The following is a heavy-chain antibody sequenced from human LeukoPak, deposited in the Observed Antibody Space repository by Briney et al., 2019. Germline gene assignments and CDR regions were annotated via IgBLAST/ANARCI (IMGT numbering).Heavy chain of an antibody. J-gene: IGHJ3*02. CDR2: IYYSGST. CDR1: GGSISSGDYY. V-gene: IGHV4-30-4*08. CDR3: AREAPITMTGYAFDI. Sequence: SETLSLTCTVSGGSISSGDYYWSWIRQPPGKGLEWIGYIYYSGSTYYNPSLKSRVTISVDTSKNQFSLNLSSVTAADTAVYFCAREAPITMTGYAFDIWGQGTMVTVSS. D-gene: IGHD3-22*01.